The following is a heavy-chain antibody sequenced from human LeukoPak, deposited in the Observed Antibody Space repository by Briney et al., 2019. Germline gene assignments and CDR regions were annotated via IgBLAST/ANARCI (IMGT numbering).Heavy chain of an antibody. J-gene: IGHJ4*02. CDR1: GFTFSSYA. Sequence: PGGSLRLSCAASGFTFSSYAMHWVRQAPGKGLEWVAVISYDGSNKYYADSVKGRFTISRDNSKNTLYLQMNSLRAEDTAVYYCARGGGATINRFDYWGQGTLVTVSS. CDR3: ARGGGATINRFDY. D-gene: IGHD1-26*01. V-gene: IGHV3-30-3*01. CDR2: ISYDGSNK.